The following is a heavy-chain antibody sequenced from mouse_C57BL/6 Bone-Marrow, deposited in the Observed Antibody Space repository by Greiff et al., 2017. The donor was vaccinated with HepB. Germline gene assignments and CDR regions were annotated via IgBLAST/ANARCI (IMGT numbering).Heavy chain of an antibody. CDR1: GYTFTSYW. D-gene: IGHD2-1*01. CDR2: IDPSDSYT. CDR3: AREGIYYADYYAMDY. J-gene: IGHJ4*01. V-gene: IGHV1-69*01. Sequence: QVQLQQPGAELVMPGASVKLSCKASGYTFTSYWMPWVKQRPGQGLEWIGEIDPSDSYTNYNQKFKGKSTLTVDKSSSTAYMQLSSLTSEDSAVYYCAREGIYYADYYAMDYWGQGTSVTVSS.